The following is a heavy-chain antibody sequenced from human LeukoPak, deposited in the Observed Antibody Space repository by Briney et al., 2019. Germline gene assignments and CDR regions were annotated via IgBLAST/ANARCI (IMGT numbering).Heavy chain of an antibody. CDR1: GFTFSSYW. J-gene: IGHJ2*01. V-gene: IGHV3-74*01. CDR2: INSDGSST. Sequence: GGSLRLSCAASGFTFSSYWMHWVRQAPGKGLVWVSRINSDGSSTSYADSVKGRFTIFRDNAKNTLYLQMNSLRAEDTAVYYCARPRGEQWLVRPNWYFDLWGRGTLVTVSS. CDR3: ARPRGEQWLVRPNWYFDL. D-gene: IGHD6-19*01.